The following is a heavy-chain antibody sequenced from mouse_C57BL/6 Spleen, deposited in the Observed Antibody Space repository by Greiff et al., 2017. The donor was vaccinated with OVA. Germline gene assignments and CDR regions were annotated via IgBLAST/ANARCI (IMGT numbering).Heavy chain of an antibody. CDR2: IDPSDSYT. CDR1: GYTFTSYW. D-gene: IGHD1-1*01. V-gene: IGHV1-69*01. Sequence: QVQLQQPGAELVMPGASVKLSCKASGYTFTSYWMHWVKQRPGQGLEWIGEIDPSDSYTNYNQKFKGKSTLTVDKSSSTAYMQLSSLTSEDSAVYYSAKWDYYGTRYFDVWGTGTTVTVSS. CDR3: AKWDYYGTRYFDV. J-gene: IGHJ1*03.